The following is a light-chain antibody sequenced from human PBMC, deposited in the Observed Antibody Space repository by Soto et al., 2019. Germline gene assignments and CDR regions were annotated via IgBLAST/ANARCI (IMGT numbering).Light chain of an antibody. V-gene: IGLV2-14*02. CDR2: GNN. CDR1: SSDVGTYNL. J-gene: IGLJ1*01. CDR3: QSYDSSLSGSKV. Sequence: QSALTQPASVSGSPGQSITISCTGTSSDVGTYNLVSWYQQHPGKAPKLMVYGNNNRPSGVPDRFSGSKSGTSASLAITGLRAEDEADYYCQSYDSSLSGSKVFGTGTKVTVL.